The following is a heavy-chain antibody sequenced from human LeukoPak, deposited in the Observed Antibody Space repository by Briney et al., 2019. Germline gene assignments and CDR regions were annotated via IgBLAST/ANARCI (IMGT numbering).Heavy chain of an antibody. V-gene: IGHV4-59*01. CDR3: ARRSGFGSGSYLFDY. J-gene: IGHJ4*02. CDR1: GGSLSSYY. CDR2: IYYRWST. D-gene: IGHD3-10*01. Sequence: SSETLSLICTVSGGSLSSYYWRWIRQPPGKGLEGFGYIYYRWSTNHNPSLKSRVTISVDTSKTQFSLKLSPVTAGDTAVYYCARRSGFGSGSYLFDYWGQGTLVTVSS.